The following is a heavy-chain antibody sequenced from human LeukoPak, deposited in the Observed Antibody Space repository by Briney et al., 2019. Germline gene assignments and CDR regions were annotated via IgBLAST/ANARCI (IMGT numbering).Heavy chain of an antibody. CDR1: GYTFTSNS. Sequence: PRASVKVSCKASGYTFTSNSINWVRQAPGQGLEWMGWISTNTGNPTYAQGFTGRFVFSLDTSVTTAYLQISSLKDEDTAVYYCAISGFWTDHPAFDIWGQGTMVTVSS. CDR3: AISGFWTDHPAFDI. J-gene: IGHJ3*02. D-gene: IGHD3/OR15-3a*01. CDR2: ISTNTGNP. V-gene: IGHV7-4-1*02.